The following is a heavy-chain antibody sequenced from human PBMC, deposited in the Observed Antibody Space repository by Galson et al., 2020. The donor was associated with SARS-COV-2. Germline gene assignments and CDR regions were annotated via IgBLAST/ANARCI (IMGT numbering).Heavy chain of an antibody. CDR2: IWYDGSNK. CDR1: GLTFSSYG. J-gene: IGHJ4*02. CDR3: AKDKGERVGANLYYFDY. V-gene: IGHV3-33*06. Sequence: GGSLRLSCAASGLTFSSYGMHWVPQAPGKGLEWVAVIWYDGSNKYYAASVKGRFTISRDNSKNTLYLQMNSLRAEDTAVYYCAKDKGERVGANLYYFDYCGQGTVGTVSS. D-gene: IGHD1-26*01.